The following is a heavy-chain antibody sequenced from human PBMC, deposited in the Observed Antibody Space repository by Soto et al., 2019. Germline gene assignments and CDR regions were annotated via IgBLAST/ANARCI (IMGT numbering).Heavy chain of an antibody. CDR3: AREFPYYESSDSYFDY. J-gene: IGHJ4*02. Sequence: ASVKVSCKTSGYTFTNNGINWVRQAPGQGLEWMGWISGYNGNTDYAQKFQGRVTMTPDTSKNQFSLHLNSVTPEDTAVYYCAREFPYYESSDSYFDYWGQGALVTVSS. CDR2: ISGYNGNT. V-gene: IGHV1-18*04. CDR1: GYTFTNNG. D-gene: IGHD3-16*01.